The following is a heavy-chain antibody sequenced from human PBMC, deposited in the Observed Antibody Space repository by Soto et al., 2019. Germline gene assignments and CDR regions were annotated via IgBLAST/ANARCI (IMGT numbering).Heavy chain of an antibody. J-gene: IGHJ5*02. Sequence: ESGGGSVQPGGSLRLSCVASGFTFSDYYMDWVRQAPGKGLEWVARVKHRPKDFGTEYAASVTGRFIISRDDSXXXXXXXXXXXXXXXXXXXXXXXXXXGWFVPWGQGTLVTVSS. CDR2: VKHRPKDFGT. V-gene: IGHV3-72*01. CDR1: GFTFSDYY. CDR3: XXXXXGWFVP.